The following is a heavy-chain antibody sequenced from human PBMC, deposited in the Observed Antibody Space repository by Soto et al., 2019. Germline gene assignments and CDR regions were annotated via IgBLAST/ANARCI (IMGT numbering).Heavy chain of an antibody. Sequence: VQLLDAGGGVVQPGGSLSLSCAASGFTFSGYALNCDRQAPGKGLEWVSAISGGDDATFYADPVKGRFAISRDTSKSTLYLNMNTLRAEDTAVYYCARNVSGFAGRPYLSYFDLWGRGTLVTVSS. J-gene: IGHJ2*01. V-gene: IGHV3-23*01. CDR3: ARNVSGFAGRPYLSYFDL. D-gene: IGHD3-10*01. CDR2: ISGGDDAT. CDR1: GFTFSGYA.